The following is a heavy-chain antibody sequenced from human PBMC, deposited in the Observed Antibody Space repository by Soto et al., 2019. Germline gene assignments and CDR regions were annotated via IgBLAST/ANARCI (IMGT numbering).Heavy chain of an antibody. J-gene: IGHJ4*02. CDR3: AREHSNSWRFDY. CDR1: GYTFTSYG. V-gene: IGHV1-8*02. Sequence: ASVKVSFKASGYTFTSYGISWVRQAPGQGLEWMGWMNPNSGNTGYAQKFQGRVTLTRNTSISTAYMELSSLRSEDTAVYYCAREHSNSWRFDYWGQGTLVTVSS. CDR2: MNPNSGNT. D-gene: IGHD6-13*01.